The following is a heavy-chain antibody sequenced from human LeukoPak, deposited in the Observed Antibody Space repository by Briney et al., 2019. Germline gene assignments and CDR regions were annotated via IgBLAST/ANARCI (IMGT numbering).Heavy chain of an antibody. CDR2: ISWNSGSI. CDR1: GFTFDDYA. V-gene: IGHV3-9*01. CDR3: AREAREYSSSWYT. D-gene: IGHD6-13*01. Sequence: GGSLRLSCAASGFTFDDYAMHWVRQAPGKGLEWVSGISWNSGSIGYADSVKGRFTISRDNSKNTLYLQMNSLRAEDTAVYYCAREAREYSSSWYTWGQGTLVTVSS. J-gene: IGHJ5*02.